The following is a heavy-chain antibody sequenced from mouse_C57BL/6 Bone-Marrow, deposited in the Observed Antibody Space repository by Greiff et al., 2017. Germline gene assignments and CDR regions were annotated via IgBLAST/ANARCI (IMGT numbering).Heavy chain of an antibody. J-gene: IGHJ1*03. CDR1: GYTFTDYE. CDR3: TKEVGGCFDD. CDR2: IDPETGGT. Sequence: QVQLQQSGPELVRPGASVTMSCKASGYTFTDYEMHWVKQTPVHGLEWIGAIDPETGGTAYNQKFKGKAILTADKSSSTAYMELRSLTSEDSAVXYGTKEVGGCFDDWGTGTTVTVSS. V-gene: IGHV1-15*01.